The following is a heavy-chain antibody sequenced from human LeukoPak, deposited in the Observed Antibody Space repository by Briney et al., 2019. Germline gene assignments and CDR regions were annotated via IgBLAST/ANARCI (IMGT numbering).Heavy chain of an antibody. V-gene: IGHV3-11*01. D-gene: IGHD2-2*01. CDR3: ARGPSCTSTSCYVIGALDI. Sequence: GGSLRLSCAASGFTFTDHYMSWVRQAPGKGLEWVSYISSSGDITYYADSVKGRFTVSRDNAKDSLYLQMNSLRVDDMAVYYCARGPSCTSTSCYVIGALDIWGLGTTVTVSS. CDR2: ISSSGDIT. CDR1: GFTFTDHY. J-gene: IGHJ3*02.